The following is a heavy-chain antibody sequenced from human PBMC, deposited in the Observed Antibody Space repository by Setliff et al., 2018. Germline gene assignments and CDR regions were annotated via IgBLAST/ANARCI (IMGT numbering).Heavy chain of an antibody. V-gene: IGHV3-74*01. J-gene: IGHJ4*02. D-gene: IGHD1-1*01. CDR3: STKGVPGT. CDR1: GFTFSSYW. CDR2: INRDGSYT. Sequence: GGSLRLSCAASGFTFSSYWMYWVRQAPGKGLVWVSRINRDGSYTVYADSVEGRFTISRDNAKNTLYLQMNSLGAEDTAVYYCSTKGVPGTGGQGTRVTVSS.